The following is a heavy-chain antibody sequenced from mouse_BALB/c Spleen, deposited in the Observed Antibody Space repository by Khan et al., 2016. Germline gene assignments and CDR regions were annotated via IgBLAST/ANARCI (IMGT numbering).Heavy chain of an antibody. J-gene: IGHJ3*01. D-gene: IGHD2-4*01. CDR1: GYSFTDYN. CDR2: IDPYNGGT. Sequence: VQLQQPGPELMKPGASVKVSCKASGYSFTDYNMYWVKQSHGKSLEWIGYIDPYNGGTGYNQKFKGKATLTVDKSSSTAFMHLNSLTSEDSAVYDCARKDYETIWFAYWGQGTLVTVSA. V-gene: IGHV1S135*01. CDR3: ARKDYETIWFAY.